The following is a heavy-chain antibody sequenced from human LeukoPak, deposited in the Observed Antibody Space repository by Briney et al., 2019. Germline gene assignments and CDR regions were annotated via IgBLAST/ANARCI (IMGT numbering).Heavy chain of an antibody. Sequence: PGGSLRLSCAASGFTFSSYAMHWVRQAPGKGLEWVAVISYDGSNKYYADSVKGRFTISRDNSKNTLYLQMNSLRAEDTAVYYCARGGGSETGKDAFDIWGQGTMVTVSS. CDR1: GFTFSSYA. V-gene: IGHV3-30-3*01. CDR3: ARGGGSETGKDAFDI. J-gene: IGHJ3*02. CDR2: ISYDGSNK. D-gene: IGHD6-25*01.